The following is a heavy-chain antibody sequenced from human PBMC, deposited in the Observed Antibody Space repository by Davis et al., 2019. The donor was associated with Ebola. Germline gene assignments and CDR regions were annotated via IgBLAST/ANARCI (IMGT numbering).Heavy chain of an antibody. CDR3: ARDHEHSYGRRFDP. J-gene: IGHJ5*02. CDR2: IGHDGSYK. CDR1: GFAFNVFG. Sequence: GESLKISCAASGFAFNVFGMHWVRQTPGKGLEWVAVIGHDGSYKQCTDSVKGRCTPSRDNSKNTLYLQMDSLTAEDTAVYFCARDHEHSYGRRFDPWGQGIQVTVSS. D-gene: IGHD5-18*01. V-gene: IGHV3-33*01.